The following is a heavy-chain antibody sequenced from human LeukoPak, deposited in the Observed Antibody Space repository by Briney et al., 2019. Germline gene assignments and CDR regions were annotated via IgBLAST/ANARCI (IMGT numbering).Heavy chain of an antibody. CDR1: GGSFSGYY. CDR2: INHSGST. Sequence: SETLTLSCAVYGGSFSGYYWSWIRQPPGKGLEWIGEINHSGSTNYNPSLKSRVTISTDTSKNQYSLKLSSVTAADTAVYYCARRRPYCSSTSCYVGSYYYYYMDVWGKGTTVTISS. J-gene: IGHJ6*03. CDR3: ARRRPYCSSTSCYVGSYYYYYMDV. V-gene: IGHV4-34*01. D-gene: IGHD2-2*01.